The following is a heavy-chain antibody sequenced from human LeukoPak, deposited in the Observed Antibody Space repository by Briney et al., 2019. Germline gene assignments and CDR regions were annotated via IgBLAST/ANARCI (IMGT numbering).Heavy chain of an antibody. D-gene: IGHD6-13*01. CDR3: ARRHSSSWYDWFDP. J-gene: IGHJ5*02. Sequence: GGSLRLSCAASGFTFSSYEMNWARQAPGKGLEWVSYISSSGSTIYYADSVKGRFTISRDNAKNSLYLQMNSLRAEDTAVYYCARRHSSSWYDWFDPWGRGTLVTVSS. CDR2: ISSSGSTI. CDR1: GFTFSSYE. V-gene: IGHV3-48*03.